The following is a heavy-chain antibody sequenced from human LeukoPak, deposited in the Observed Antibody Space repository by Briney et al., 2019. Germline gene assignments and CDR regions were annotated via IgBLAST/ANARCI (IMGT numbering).Heavy chain of an antibody. CDR2: IYYSGST. CDR1: GGSISSSSYY. CDR3: ARVTGYTIEDYFDY. J-gene: IGHJ4*02. Sequence: SSETLSLTCTVSGGSISSSSYYWGWIRQPPWKGLEWIGYIYYSGSTNYNPSLKSRVTISVETSKNQFSLKLRSVTAADTAVYYCARVTGYTIEDYFDYWGQGTLVTVSS. V-gene: IGHV4-61*05. D-gene: IGHD3-9*01.